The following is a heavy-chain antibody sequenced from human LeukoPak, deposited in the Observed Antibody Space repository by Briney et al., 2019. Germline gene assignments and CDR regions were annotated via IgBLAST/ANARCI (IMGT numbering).Heavy chain of an antibody. CDR3: ARETYSSGWYGGYYYYYMDV. V-gene: IGHV3-30-3*01. J-gene: IGHJ6*03. CDR1: GFTFSSYA. CDR2: ISYDGSNK. Sequence: PGGSLRLSCAASGFTFSSYAMHWVRQAPGKGLEWVAVISYDGSNKYYADSVKGRFTISRDNSKNTLYLQMNSLRAEDTAVYYCARETYSSGWYGGYYYYYMDVWGKGTTVTVSS. D-gene: IGHD6-19*01.